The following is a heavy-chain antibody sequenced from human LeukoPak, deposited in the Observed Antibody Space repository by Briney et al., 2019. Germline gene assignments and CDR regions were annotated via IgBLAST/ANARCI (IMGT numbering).Heavy chain of an antibody. D-gene: IGHD3-10*01. CDR2: ISSSSSYI. CDR1: GFTFSSYD. CDR3: ARDRGDYYFDY. Sequence: GGSLRLSCAASGFTFSSYDMNWVRQAPGKGLEWVSSISSSSSYIYYADSVKGRFTISRDNAKNSLYLQMNSLRAEDTAVYYCARDRGDYYFDYWGQGTLVTVSS. J-gene: IGHJ4*02. V-gene: IGHV3-21*01.